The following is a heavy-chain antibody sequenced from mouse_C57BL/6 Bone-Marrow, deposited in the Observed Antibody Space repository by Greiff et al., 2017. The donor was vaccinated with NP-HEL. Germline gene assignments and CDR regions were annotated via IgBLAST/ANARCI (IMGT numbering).Heavy chain of an antibody. Sequence: VQLQQSGAELVRPGASVKLSCTASGFNFKDYYMHWVKQRPEQGLEWIGWIDPENGDTDYASKFQGKATITADKSSNTAYLQLSSLTSEDTAVYYCTRITTVVETFWYFEVWGTGTTVTVSS. J-gene: IGHJ1*03. CDR3: TRITTVVETFWYFEV. D-gene: IGHD1-1*01. CDR1: GFNFKDYY. V-gene: IGHV14-4*01. CDR2: IDPENGDT.